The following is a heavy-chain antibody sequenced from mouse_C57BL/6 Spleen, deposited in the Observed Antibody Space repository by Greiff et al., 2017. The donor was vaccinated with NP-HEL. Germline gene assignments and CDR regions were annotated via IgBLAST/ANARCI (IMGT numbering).Heavy chain of an antibody. D-gene: IGHD1-1*01. V-gene: IGHV2-9-1*01. J-gene: IGHJ2*01. CDR3: ARNGYGSSYSYFDY. CDR2: IWTGGGT. CDR1: GFSLTSYA. Sequence: VKVVESGPGLVAPSQSLSITCTVSGFSLTSYAISWVRQPPGKGLEWLGVIWTGGGTNYNSALKSRLSISKDNSKSQVFLKMNSLQTDDTARYYCARNGYGSSYSYFDYWGQGTTLTVSS.